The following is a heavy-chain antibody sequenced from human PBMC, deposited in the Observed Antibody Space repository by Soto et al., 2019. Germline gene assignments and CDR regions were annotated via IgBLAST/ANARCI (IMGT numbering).Heavy chain of an antibody. CDR1: GGSISSYY. J-gene: IGHJ6*03. CDR3: AIHRLAKAGYYYYMDV. Sequence: NPSETLSLTCTVSGGSISSYYWSWIRQPPGKGLEWIGYIYYSGSTNYNPSLKSRVTISVDTSKNQFSLKLSSVTAADTAVYYCAIHRLAKAGYYYYMDVWGKGTTVTVSS. CDR2: IYYSGST. D-gene: IGHD1-26*01. V-gene: IGHV4-59*08.